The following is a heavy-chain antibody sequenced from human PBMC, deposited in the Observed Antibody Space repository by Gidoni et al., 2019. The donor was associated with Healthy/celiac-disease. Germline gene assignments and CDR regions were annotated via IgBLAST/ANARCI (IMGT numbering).Heavy chain of an antibody. J-gene: IGHJ5*02. D-gene: IGHD2-21*02. CDR2: ICYSGST. Sequence: QLQLQESGPGLVKPSETLSLTCTVPGGSISSSSYYWGWIRQPPGKGLEWIGSICYSGSTYYNPSLKSRVTISVDTSKNQFSLKLSSVTAADTAVYYCASAYCGGDCYSHQWWFDPWGQGTLVTVSS. CDR3: ASAYCGGDCYSHQWWFDP. CDR1: GGSISSSSYY. V-gene: IGHV4-39*07.